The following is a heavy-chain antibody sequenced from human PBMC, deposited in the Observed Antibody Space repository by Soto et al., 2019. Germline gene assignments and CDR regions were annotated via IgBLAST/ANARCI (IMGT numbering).Heavy chain of an antibody. CDR3: ARRPLLESHFDY. CDR1: GFSLNTYV. CDR2: VNAASGNT. Sequence: QVHLVQSGAEARKPGASVNVSCMASGFSLNTYVVHWVRQAPGQGLEWMGWVNAASGNTQTSQKFQGRLTLTRDTSANTAYMELSSLRTEHTAVYFCARRPLLESHFDYWGQGTLVAVSS. V-gene: IGHV1-3*01. J-gene: IGHJ4*02.